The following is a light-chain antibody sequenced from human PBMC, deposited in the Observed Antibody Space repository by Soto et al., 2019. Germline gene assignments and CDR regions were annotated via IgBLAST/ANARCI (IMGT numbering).Light chain of an antibody. CDR2: EVS. Sequence: QSALTQPPSVSGSPGQSVTISCTGTSSDFGNYDRVSWYQQPPGTAPKLIIYEVSNRPSGVPDRFSGSKSANPASLTISGLQAEDEADYYCASYTSSSTLLFGGGTKLTVL. J-gene: IGLJ2*01. V-gene: IGLV2-18*02. CDR3: ASYTSSSTLL. CDR1: SSDFGNYDR.